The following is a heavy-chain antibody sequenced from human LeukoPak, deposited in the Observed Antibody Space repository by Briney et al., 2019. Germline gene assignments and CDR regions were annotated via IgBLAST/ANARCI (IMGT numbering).Heavy chain of an antibody. Sequence: GGSLRLSCAASGFTFSSYAMSWVRQAPGKGLEWVSAISGSGGSTYYADSVKGRFTISRDNSKNTLYLQMNSLRAEDTGVYYCAKDIREYYGSGSYYLDFDYWGQGTLVTVSS. CDR3: AKDIREYYGSGSYYLDFDY. D-gene: IGHD3-10*01. J-gene: IGHJ4*02. V-gene: IGHV3-23*01. CDR2: ISGSGGST. CDR1: GFTFSSYA.